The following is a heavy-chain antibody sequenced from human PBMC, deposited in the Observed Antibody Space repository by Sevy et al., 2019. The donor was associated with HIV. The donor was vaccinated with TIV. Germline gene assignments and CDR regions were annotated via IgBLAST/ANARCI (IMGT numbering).Heavy chain of an antibody. J-gene: IGHJ3*02. CDR3: AKESGSYYDFWSGHDAFDI. CDR2: ISYEGSSK. Sequence: GGSLRLSCAASGFNFSSYGMHWVRQAPGKGLEWVAVISYEGSSKYYAESGKGRFTITRDNSKNTLYLQISSLRAEDTAVYYCAKESGSYYDFWSGHDAFDIWGQGTMVTVSS. CDR1: GFNFSSYG. D-gene: IGHD3-3*01. V-gene: IGHV3-30*18.